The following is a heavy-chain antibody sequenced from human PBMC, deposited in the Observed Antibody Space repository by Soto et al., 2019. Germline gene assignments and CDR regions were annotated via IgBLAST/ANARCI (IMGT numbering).Heavy chain of an antibody. V-gene: IGHV1-69*13. D-gene: IGHD5-18*01. CDR2: IIPIFGTA. J-gene: IGHJ4*02. CDR1: GGTFSSYA. Sequence: SVKVSCKASGGTFSSYAISRVRQAPGQGLEWMGGIIPIFGTANYAQKFQGRVTITADESTSTAYMELSSLRSEDTAVYYCAGGYSYGKNDYWGQGTLVTVSS. CDR3: AGGYSYGKNDY.